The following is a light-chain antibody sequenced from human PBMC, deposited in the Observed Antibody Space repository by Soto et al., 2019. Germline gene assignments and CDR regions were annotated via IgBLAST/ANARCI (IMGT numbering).Light chain of an antibody. J-gene: IGKJ4*01. Sequence: DIVLTQSPGTLSLSPGERGTLSCRASQSVGSNLAWYQHKPGQAPRLLTYDASTRATGVPATFSGSGSGTEFTLTISSLQSDDFAIYYCQHYNMWPHMLSFGGGTKVDIK. CDR2: DAS. V-gene: IGKV3-15*01. CDR3: QHYNMWPHMLS. CDR1: QSVGSN.